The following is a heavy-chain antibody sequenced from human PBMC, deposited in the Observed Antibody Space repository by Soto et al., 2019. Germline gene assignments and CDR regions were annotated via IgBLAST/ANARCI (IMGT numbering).Heavy chain of an antibody. CDR3: VRTSLVVAAATREDY. CDR1: GFTFSSYW. V-gene: IGHV3-74*01. Sequence: EVQLVESGGGLVQPGGSLRLSCAASGFTFSSYWMHWVRQAPGKGLVWVSRINSDGSSTSYADSVKGRFTISRDNAKNTLYLHMNSLRAEDTAVYYCVRTSLVVAAATREDYWGQGTPVTVSS. J-gene: IGHJ4*02. D-gene: IGHD2-15*01. CDR2: INSDGSST.